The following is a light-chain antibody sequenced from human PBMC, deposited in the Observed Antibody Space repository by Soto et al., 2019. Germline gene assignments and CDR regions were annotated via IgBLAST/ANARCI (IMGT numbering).Light chain of an antibody. CDR2: DAS. J-gene: IGKJ4*01. V-gene: IGKV1-33*01. Sequence: DIQMTQSPSSLSASVGDRVTITFQASQDITNYLNWYQQKPGKAPKLLIYDASDLETGVPSRFSGSGSGTDFTFTISSLQPEDTATYYCQQYDHLLTFGGGTKVDI. CDR1: QDITNY. CDR3: QQYDHLLT.